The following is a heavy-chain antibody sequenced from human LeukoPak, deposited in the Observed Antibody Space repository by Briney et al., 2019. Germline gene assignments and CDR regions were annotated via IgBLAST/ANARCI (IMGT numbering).Heavy chain of an antibody. D-gene: IGHD3-22*01. CDR3: ARDSRAYYDSSGYYWFDP. CDR1: GYTFTGYY. Sequence: ASVKVSCKASGYTFTGYYMHWVRQAPGQGLAWMGWINPNSGGTNYAQKFQGRVTMTRDTSISTAYMELSRLRSDDTAVYYCARDSRAYYDSSGYYWFDPWGQGTLVTVSS. CDR2: INPNSGGT. J-gene: IGHJ5*02. V-gene: IGHV1-2*02.